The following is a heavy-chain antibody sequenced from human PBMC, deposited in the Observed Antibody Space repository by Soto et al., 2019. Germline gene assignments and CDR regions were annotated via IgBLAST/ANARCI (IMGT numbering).Heavy chain of an antibody. Sequence: GGSLRLSCAASGFTFSSYGMHWVRQAPGKGLEWVAVISYDGSNKYYADSVKGRFTISRDNSKNTLYLQMNSLRAEDTAVYYCAKGGDFWSGYYFDYYYYGMDVRRQGTTVTVSS. CDR3: AKGGDFWSGYYFDYYYYGMDV. J-gene: IGHJ6*02. V-gene: IGHV3-30*18. CDR2: ISYDGSNK. CDR1: GFTFSSYG. D-gene: IGHD3-3*01.